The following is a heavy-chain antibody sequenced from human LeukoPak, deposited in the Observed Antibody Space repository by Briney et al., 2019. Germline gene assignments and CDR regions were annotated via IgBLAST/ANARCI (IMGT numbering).Heavy chain of an antibody. CDR1: GFTFGDYA. J-gene: IGHJ4*02. CDR3: TKGDYHAY. Sequence: PGGSLRLSCTASGFTFGDYAMSWFRQAPGKGLEWVGFIRSNTYGGTAEYAASVEGRFTISRDDSKSIAYLQMNSLKTEDTAVYYCTKGDYHAYWGQGTLATVSS. V-gene: IGHV3-49*03. CDR2: IRSNTYGGTA.